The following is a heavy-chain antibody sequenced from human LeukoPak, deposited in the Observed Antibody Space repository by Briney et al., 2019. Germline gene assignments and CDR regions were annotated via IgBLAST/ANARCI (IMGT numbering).Heavy chain of an antibody. V-gene: IGHV3-11*01. CDR1: GFTFSDYY. Sequence: PGGSLRLSCAASGFTFSDYYMSWIRQAPGKGLEWVSYISSSGSTIYYADSVKGRFTISRDNAKNSLYLQMNSLRAEDTAVYYCARVQVVVVPAAIHRGAFDIWGQGTMVTVSS. D-gene: IGHD2-2*01. J-gene: IGHJ3*02. CDR2: ISSSGSTI. CDR3: ARVQVVVVPAAIHRGAFDI.